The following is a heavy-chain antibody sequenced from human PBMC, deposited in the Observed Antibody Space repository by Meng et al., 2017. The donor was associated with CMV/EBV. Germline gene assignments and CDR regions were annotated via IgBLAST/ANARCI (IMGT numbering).Heavy chain of an antibody. V-gene: IGHV4-59*01. Sequence: SETLSLTCTVSGGSISSYYWSWIRQPPGKGLEWIGYIYYSGSTNYNPSLKSRVTISVDTSKNQISLKLSSVTAADTAVYYCARGPPYSTYYYYYGMDVWGQGTTVTVSS. CDR2: IYYSGST. CDR3: ARGPPYSTYYYYYGMDV. J-gene: IGHJ6*02. D-gene: IGHD2-21*01. CDR1: GGSISSYY.